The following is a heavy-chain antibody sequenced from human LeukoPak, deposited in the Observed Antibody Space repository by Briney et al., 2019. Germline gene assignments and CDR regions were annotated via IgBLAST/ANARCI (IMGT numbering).Heavy chain of an antibody. V-gene: IGHV1-46*01. CDR2: INPSGGST. CDR3: ARAITMVRGVADAFDI. Sequence: ASVKVSCKASGNTFSSYYMHWVRQAPGQGLEWMGIINPSGGSTSYAQKFQGRVTITADESTSTAYMELSSLRSEDTAVYYCARAITMVRGVADAFDIWGQGTMVTVSS. J-gene: IGHJ3*02. CDR1: GNTFSSYY. D-gene: IGHD3-10*01.